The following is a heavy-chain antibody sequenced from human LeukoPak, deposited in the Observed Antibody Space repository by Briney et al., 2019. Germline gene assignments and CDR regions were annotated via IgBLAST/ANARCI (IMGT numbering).Heavy chain of an antibody. J-gene: IGHJ6*03. V-gene: IGHV3-7*01. CDR1: GFSFPTYW. Sequence: GGSLRLSCAASGFSFPTYWMSWVRQAPGKGLEWVANIYLDGSRAYYVDSVKGRFTISRDNAKNSLFLQMNSLSAEDTAVYYCGRAGPVTKDHFIDVWGKGTTVTVSS. CDR3: GRAGPVTKDHFIDV. CDR2: IYLDGSRA.